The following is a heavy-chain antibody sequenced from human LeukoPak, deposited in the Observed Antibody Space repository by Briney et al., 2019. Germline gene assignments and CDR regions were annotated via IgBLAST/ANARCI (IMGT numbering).Heavy chain of an antibody. CDR1: GYTFTGYY. J-gene: IGHJ4*02. Sequence: ASVKVSCKASGYTFTGYYMHWVRQAPGQGLEWMGWISPNSGGTNYAQKFQGRVTMTRDTSISTAYMELSRLRSDDTAVYYCARDRVDIVVVPAAMHFGYWGQGTLVTVSS. CDR3: ARDRVDIVVVPAAMHFGY. CDR2: ISPNSGGT. D-gene: IGHD2-2*03. V-gene: IGHV1-2*02.